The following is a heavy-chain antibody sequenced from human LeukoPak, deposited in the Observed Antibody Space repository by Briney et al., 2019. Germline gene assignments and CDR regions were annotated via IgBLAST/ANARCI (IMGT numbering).Heavy chain of an antibody. J-gene: IGHJ5*02. V-gene: IGHV3-23*01. CDR3: ARCMVLRQGWCNWFDP. CDR2: ISISGVTT. D-gene: IGHD2-8*01. CDR1: GFALASYA. Sequence: GSRSLSCAASGFALASYAMSWVGQAPGQGLEWVSSISISGVTTYYADSVKGRFTISRENSENTLHLQMNSRRVEDPAIYFCARCMVLRQGWCNWFDPWGQGTLLTASS.